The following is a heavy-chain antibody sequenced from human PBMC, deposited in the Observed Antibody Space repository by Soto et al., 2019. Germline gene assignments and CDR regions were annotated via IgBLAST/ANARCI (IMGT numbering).Heavy chain of an antibody. Sequence: PGGSVRLSCAASGFTFSSYAMSWVRQAPGKGLEWVSAISGSGGSTYYADSVKGRFTISRDNSKNTLYLQMNSLRAEDTAVYYCAKSSLYYDFWSGPDYWGQGTLVTVSS. CDR2: ISGSGGST. CDR1: GFTFSSYA. CDR3: AKSSLYYDFWSGPDY. J-gene: IGHJ4*02. D-gene: IGHD3-3*01. V-gene: IGHV3-23*01.